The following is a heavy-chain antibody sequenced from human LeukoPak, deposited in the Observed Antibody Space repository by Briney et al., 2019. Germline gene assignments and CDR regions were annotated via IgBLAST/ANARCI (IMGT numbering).Heavy chain of an antibody. Sequence: GASVKVSCKVSGYTLTELSMHWVRQAPGKGLEWMGGFDPEDGETIYAQKFQGRVTMTEDTSTDTAYMELSSLRSEDTAVYCCASWIDSSGYYREWGQGTLVTVSS. CDR1: GYTLTELS. CDR2: FDPEDGET. J-gene: IGHJ1*01. V-gene: IGHV1-24*01. D-gene: IGHD3-22*01. CDR3: ASWIDSSGYYRE.